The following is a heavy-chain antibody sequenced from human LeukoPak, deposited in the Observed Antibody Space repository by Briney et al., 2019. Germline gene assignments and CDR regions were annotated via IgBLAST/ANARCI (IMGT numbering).Heavy chain of an antibody. D-gene: IGHD4-17*01. CDR1: GGTFSSYA. J-gene: IGHJ6*03. V-gene: IGHV1-69*13. CDR3: ARKFTDYGEHGYYYYYMDV. Sequence: ASVKVSCKASGGTFSSYAISWVRQAPGQGLEWMGGIIPIFGTANYAQKFQGRVTITADESTSTAYMELSSLRSEDTAVYYCARKFTDYGEHGYYYYYMDVWGKGTTVTVSS. CDR2: IIPIFGTA.